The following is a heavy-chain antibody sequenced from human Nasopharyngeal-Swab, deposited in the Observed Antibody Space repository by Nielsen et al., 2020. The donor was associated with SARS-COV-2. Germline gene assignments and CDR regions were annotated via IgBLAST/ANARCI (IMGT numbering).Heavy chain of an antibody. V-gene: IGHV3-30*18. CDR1: GFTFSSFN. D-gene: IGHD4-23*01. Sequence: GGSLRLSCAASGFTFSSFNFHWVRQAPGKGLEWAAAISYEGSKTYYADSVRGRFTISRDNSRNTLFLQMNSLRPEDTAVYYCAKDPTVIKAYYYGMDVWGQGTTVAVSS. CDR3: AKDPTVIKAYYYGMDV. CDR2: ISYEGSKT. J-gene: IGHJ6*02.